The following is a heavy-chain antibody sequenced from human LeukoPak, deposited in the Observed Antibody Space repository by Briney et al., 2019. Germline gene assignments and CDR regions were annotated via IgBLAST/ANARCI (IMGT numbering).Heavy chain of an antibody. CDR2: INPNSGGT. Sequence: ASVKVSCKASGYTFTGYYMHWVRQAPGQGLEWMGRINPNSGGTNYAQKFQGRVTMTRDTSISTAYMELSGLRSDDTAVYYCARDHSWEQLVSRRGGVGDYWGQGTLVTVSS. D-gene: IGHD6-6*01. CDR1: GYTFTGYY. CDR3: ARDHSWEQLVSRRGGVGDY. V-gene: IGHV1-2*06. J-gene: IGHJ4*02.